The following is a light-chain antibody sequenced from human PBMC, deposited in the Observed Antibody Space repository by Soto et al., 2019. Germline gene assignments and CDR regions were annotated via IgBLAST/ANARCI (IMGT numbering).Light chain of an antibody. CDR1: QSVSSSY. CDR2: GAS. CDR3: RQYGSSPPLT. Sequence: EIVLTQSPDTLSLSPGERATLSCRASQSVSSSYLAWYQQKPGQAPRLLIYGASSRATGIPDRFSGSGSGTDFTLTISRLEPEDFAVYYCRQYGSSPPLTFGGGTKVEIK. V-gene: IGKV3-20*01. J-gene: IGKJ4*01.